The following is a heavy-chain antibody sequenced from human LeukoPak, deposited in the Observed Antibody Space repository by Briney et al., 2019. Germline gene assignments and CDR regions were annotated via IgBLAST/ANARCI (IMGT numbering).Heavy chain of an antibody. CDR1: GGTFSSYA. CDR3: ARDQSGSESPSSYYFDY. V-gene: IGHV1-69*04. J-gene: IGHJ4*02. D-gene: IGHD3-10*01. CDR2: IIPILGIA. Sequence: GSSVTVSCKASGGTFSSYAISWVRQAPGQGLEWMGRIIPILGIANYAQKFQGRVTITADKSTSTAYMELSSLRSEDTAVYYCARDQSGSESPSSYYFDYWGQGTLVTVSS.